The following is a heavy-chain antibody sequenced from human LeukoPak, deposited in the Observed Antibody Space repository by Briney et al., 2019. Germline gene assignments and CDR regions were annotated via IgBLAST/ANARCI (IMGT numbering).Heavy chain of an antibody. J-gene: IGHJ4*02. D-gene: IGHD4-17*01. CDR2: ISYGGSNK. CDR1: GFTFSSYG. V-gene: IGHV3-30*18. CDR3: AKDWDYGDYLLDY. Sequence: GGSLRLSCAASGFTFSSYGMHWVRQAPGKGLEWVAVISYGGSNKYYADSVKDRFTISRDNSKNTLYLQMNSLRAEDTAVYYCAKDWDYGDYLLDYWGQGTLVTVSS.